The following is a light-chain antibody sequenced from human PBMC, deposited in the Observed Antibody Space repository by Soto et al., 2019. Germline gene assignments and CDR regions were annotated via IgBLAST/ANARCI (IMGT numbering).Light chain of an antibody. CDR3: QSADSRYWV. V-gene: IGLV3-25*03. CDR1: ALPKQY. J-gene: IGLJ3*02. CDR2: KDS. Sequence: SYELTQPPSVSVSPGQTARITCSGDALPKQYAYWYQQKPGQAPVLVIYKDSERPSGIPERFSGSSSGTTVTLTISGVQAEDEADYYCQSADSRYWVFGGGTQLTVL.